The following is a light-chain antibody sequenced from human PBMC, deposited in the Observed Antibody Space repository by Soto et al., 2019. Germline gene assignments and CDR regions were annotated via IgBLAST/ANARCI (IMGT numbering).Light chain of an antibody. V-gene: IGKV3-20*01. CDR3: QQYGSSQFT. CDR2: DTF. CDR1: QSVNNNY. J-gene: IGKJ3*01. Sequence: EIVLMQSPGTLSLSPGEGATLSCRASQSVNNNYLAWYQQKPGQAPTVHIFDTFRRATGVPDRFSGSGSGTDFTLTISRLEPEDFAVYYCQQYGSSQFTFGPGTKVNVK.